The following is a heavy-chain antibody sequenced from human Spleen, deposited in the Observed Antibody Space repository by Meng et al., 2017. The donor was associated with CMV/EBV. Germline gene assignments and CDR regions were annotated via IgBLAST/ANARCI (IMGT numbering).Heavy chain of an antibody. CDR1: GGSISSTSTY. CDR3: ARDYYYDSSGYLT. CDR2: IYYSGST. J-gene: IGHJ5*02. V-gene: IGHV4-39*07. D-gene: IGHD3-22*01. Sequence: GSLRLSCTVSGGSISSTSTYWGWIRQPPGKGLEWIGNIYYSGSTYYNPSLKSRVTISLATSKNQFSLNLSSVTAADTAVYYCARDYYYDSSGYLTWGQGTLVTVSS.